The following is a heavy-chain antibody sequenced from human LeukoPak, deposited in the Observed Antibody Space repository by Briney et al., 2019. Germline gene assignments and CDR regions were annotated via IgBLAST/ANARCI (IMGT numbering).Heavy chain of an antibody. J-gene: IGHJ3*02. CDR3: ARGLPSYYNASSGYIAFDI. Sequence: GGSLRLSCAASGFTVSSNYMSWVRQAPGKGLEWVAVIWYDGSNKYYAESVKGRFTISRDNSKNTLYLQMNSLRAEDTAVYYCARGLPSYYNASSGYIAFDIWGQGTMVTVSS. V-gene: IGHV3-33*08. D-gene: IGHD3-22*01. CDR1: GFTVSSNY. CDR2: IWYDGSNK.